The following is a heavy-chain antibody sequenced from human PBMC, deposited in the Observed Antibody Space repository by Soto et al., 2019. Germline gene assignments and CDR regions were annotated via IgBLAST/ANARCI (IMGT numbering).Heavy chain of an antibody. V-gene: IGHV1-69*12. CDR1: GGTFSSYA. CDR3: ARTVDNWNYLDY. CDR2: IIPIFGTA. Sequence: QVQLVQSGAEVKKPGSSVKVSCKASGGTFSSYAISWVRQAPGQGLEWMGGIIPIFGTANYAQKFQGRVTITADESTSTAYRELSSLRSEDTAVYYWARTVDNWNYLDYWGQGTLVTVSS. D-gene: IGHD1-20*01. J-gene: IGHJ4*02.